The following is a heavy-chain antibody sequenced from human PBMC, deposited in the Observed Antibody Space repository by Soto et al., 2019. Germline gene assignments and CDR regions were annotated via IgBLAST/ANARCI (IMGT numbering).Heavy chain of an antibody. J-gene: IGHJ5*02. CDR2: IYYSGST. V-gene: IGHV4-31*03. D-gene: IGHD2-15*01. CDR3: ARGSRDCSGGSCYLGGNWFDP. Sequence: PSETLSLTCTVSGGSISSGGYYWSWIRQHPGKGLEWIGYIYYSGSTYYNPSLKSRVTISVDTSKNQFSLKLSSVTAADTAVYYCARGSRDCSGGSCYLGGNWFDPWGQGTLVTAPQ. CDR1: GGSISSGGYY.